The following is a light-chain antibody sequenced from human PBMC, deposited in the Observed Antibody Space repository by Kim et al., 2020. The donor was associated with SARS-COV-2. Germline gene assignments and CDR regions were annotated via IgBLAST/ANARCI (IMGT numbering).Light chain of an antibody. V-gene: IGLV2-14*03. CDR1: SSDVGAYNF. J-gene: IGLJ1*01. CDR2: DVT. CDR3: GSYISSSDLYV. Sequence: QSIAISCTGTSSDVGAYNFVSWYQQHPGKAPKLMIYDVTKRPSGVSNRFSGSKSGNTASLTISGLQAEDEADYFCGSYISSSDLYVFGSGTQLTVL.